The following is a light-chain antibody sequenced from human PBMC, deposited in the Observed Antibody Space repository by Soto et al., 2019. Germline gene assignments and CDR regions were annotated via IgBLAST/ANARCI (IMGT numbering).Light chain of an antibody. CDR2: DVT. J-gene: IGLJ1*01. CDR1: SSDVGGYNY. CDR3: SSYTTSNTRQIV. Sequence: QSVRTRPASGYGLPLQSSSISCTGTSSDVGGYNYVSWYQHHPGKAPKLIIYDVTNRPSGVSNPFSGSKSGNTASLTISGLQPEDEADYYCSSYTTSNTRQIVFGTGTKVTVL. V-gene: IGLV2-14*03.